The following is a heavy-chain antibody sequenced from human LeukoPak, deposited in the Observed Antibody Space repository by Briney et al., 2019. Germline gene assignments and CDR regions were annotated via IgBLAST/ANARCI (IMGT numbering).Heavy chain of an antibody. V-gene: IGHV1-2*02. J-gene: IGHJ3*02. CDR2: INPNSGGT. CDR1: GYTFTSYD. Sequence: GASVKVSCKASGYTFTSYDINWVRQATGQGLEWMGWINPNSGGTKYAQKFQGRVTMTRDTSISTAYMDLSRLRSEDTAVYYCATSPGLFDAFDIWGQGTMVIASS. CDR3: ATSPGLFDAFDI.